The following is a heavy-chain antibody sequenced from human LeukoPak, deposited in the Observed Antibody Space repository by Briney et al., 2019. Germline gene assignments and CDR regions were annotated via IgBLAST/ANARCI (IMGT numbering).Heavy chain of an antibody. CDR2: IDDGGNT. Sequence: AETLSLTCSVYGGSFSDYFWSWIRQSPGKGLEWIGEIDDGGNTNYNPSLMSRVIVSMEKSKKQFSLVMRSVAAADTAVYYCARFSRITWGDWGDAFDIWGQGTTVIVSS. V-gene: IGHV4-34*01. D-gene: IGHD2-21*02. CDR3: ARFSRITWGDWGDAFDI. CDR1: GGSFSDYF. J-gene: IGHJ3*02.